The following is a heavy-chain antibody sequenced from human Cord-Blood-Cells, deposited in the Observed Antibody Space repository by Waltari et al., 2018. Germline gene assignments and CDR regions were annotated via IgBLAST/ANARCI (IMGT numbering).Heavy chain of an antibody. Sequence: QVQLVQSVAEVKKPGASVKVSCKASGYTFTSYAMHWVRQAPGQRLEWMGWINAGNGNTKYSQKFQGRVTITRDTSASTAYMELSSLRSEDTAVYYCARGLQGGVAVAANWFDPWGQGTLVTVSS. V-gene: IGHV1-3*01. CDR2: INAGNGNT. CDR1: GYTFTSYA. D-gene: IGHD6-19*01. J-gene: IGHJ5*02. CDR3: ARGLQGGVAVAANWFDP.